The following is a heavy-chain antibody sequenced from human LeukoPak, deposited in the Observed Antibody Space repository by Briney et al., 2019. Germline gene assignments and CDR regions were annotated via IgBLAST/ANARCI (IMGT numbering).Heavy chain of an antibody. CDR3: ARDSGWGNYRSVDYFDY. CDR2: SDPKSGAT. D-gene: IGHD3-16*02. Sequence: ASVQVSCKTSGYTFTSYYIHWLRQAPGQRFEWMGWSDPKSGATKYEHFQGRVTMTRDTSISTASMELRRLKSDDSAVYYCARDSGWGNYRSVDYFDYWGQGTLVTVSS. J-gene: IGHJ4*02. CDR1: GYTFTSYY. V-gene: IGHV1-2*02.